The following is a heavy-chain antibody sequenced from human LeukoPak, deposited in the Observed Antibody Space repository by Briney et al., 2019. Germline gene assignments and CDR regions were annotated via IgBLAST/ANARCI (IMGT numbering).Heavy chain of an antibody. CDR2: INPDSGGT. CDR1: GYTFTGYY. Sequence: GASVKVSCKASGYTFTGYYMHWVRQAPGQGLEWMGWINPDSGGTNYAQKFQGRVTMTRDTSISTAYMELSRLRSDDTAVYYCARGSSPCYDSSGYSFFDYWGQGTLVTVSS. CDR3: ARGSSPCYDSSGYSFFDY. D-gene: IGHD3-22*01. J-gene: IGHJ4*02. V-gene: IGHV1-2*02.